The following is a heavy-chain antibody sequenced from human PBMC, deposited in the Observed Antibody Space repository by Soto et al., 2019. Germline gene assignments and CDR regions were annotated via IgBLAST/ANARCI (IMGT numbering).Heavy chain of an antibody. CDR1: GFTFSSYS. Sequence: EVQLVESGGGLVKPGGSLRLSCAASGFTFSSYSMNWVRQAPGKGLEWVSSISSSSSYIYYAYSVKGRFTISRDNAKNSLYLQMNSLRAEDTAVYYCARVSFDWPDYWGQGTLVTVSS. D-gene: IGHD3-9*01. V-gene: IGHV3-21*01. J-gene: IGHJ4*02. CDR2: ISSSSSYI. CDR3: ARVSFDWPDY.